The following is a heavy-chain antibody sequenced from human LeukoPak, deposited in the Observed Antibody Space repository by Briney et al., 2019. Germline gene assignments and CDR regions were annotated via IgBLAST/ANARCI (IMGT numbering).Heavy chain of an antibody. Sequence: GASVKVSCKASGYTFTGYYMRWVRQPPGQGLEWMGWINPDSGGTNYAQKFQGRVTMTRDTSTSTAYMELSRLRSDDTAVYYCASSIGYCSGGSCGDYFDYWGQGTLVTVSS. CDR3: ASSIGYCSGGSCGDYFDY. CDR1: GYTFTGYY. D-gene: IGHD2-15*01. V-gene: IGHV1-2*02. J-gene: IGHJ4*02. CDR2: INPDSGGT.